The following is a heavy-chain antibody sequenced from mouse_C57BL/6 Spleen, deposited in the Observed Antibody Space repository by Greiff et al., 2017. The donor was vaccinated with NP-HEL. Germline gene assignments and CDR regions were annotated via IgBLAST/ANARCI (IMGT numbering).Heavy chain of an antibody. J-gene: IGHJ1*03. CDR3: ATTTVVARGYFDV. CDR1: GFSLTSYA. D-gene: IGHD1-1*01. Sequence: VMLVESGPGLVAPSQSLSITCTVSGFSLTSYAISWVRQPPGKGLEWLGVIWTGGGTNYNSALKSRLSISKDNSKSQVFLKMNSLQTDDTARYYCATTTVVARGYFDVWGTGTTVTVSS. CDR2: IWTGGGT. V-gene: IGHV2-9-1*01.